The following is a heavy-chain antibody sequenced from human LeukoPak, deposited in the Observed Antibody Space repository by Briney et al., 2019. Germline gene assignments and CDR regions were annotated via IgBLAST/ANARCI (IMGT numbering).Heavy chain of an antibody. CDR1: GYSFIRNW. D-gene: IGHD2-15*01. Sequence: GESLKISCKGSGYSFIRNWIGWVRQMPGKGLEWMAIIYPGDSDTRYSPSFQGQVTISADKSISTAYLQWGSLTASDTAMYYCARLGTSATYFDLWGQGTLVTVSS. J-gene: IGHJ4*02. CDR3: ARLGTSATYFDL. CDR2: IYPGDSDT. V-gene: IGHV5-51*01.